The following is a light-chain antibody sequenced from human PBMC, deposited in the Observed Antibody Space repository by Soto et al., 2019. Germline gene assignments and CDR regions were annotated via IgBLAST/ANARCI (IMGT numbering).Light chain of an antibody. J-gene: IGKJ1*01. CDR2: AAS. CDR3: LQDYNYPWT. Sequence: AVHMTLSASSLSASVGNRVTIICRASQGIRNDLGWYQQKPGKAPKLLIYAASSLQSGVPSRFSGSGYGTDFNLTISSLQTEDFATYYCLQDYNYPWTFGQGTKVDIK. V-gene: IGKV1-6*01. CDR1: QGIRND.